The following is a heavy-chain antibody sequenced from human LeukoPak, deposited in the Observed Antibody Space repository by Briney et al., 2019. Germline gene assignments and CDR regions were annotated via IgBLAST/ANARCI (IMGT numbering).Heavy chain of an antibody. D-gene: IGHD1-1*01. J-gene: IGHJ4*02. CDR1: GYTFTGRY. CDR3: ARDNNWAFDY. Sequence: ASVKVSCKASGYTFTGRYVHWVRQAPGQGLEWMGWIYPNTGGTNYAQSFQGRVTVTSDTSISTVHMELTRLTFDDAAVYFCARDNNWAFDYWGQGTLVTVSS. V-gene: IGHV1-2*02. CDR2: IYPNTGGT.